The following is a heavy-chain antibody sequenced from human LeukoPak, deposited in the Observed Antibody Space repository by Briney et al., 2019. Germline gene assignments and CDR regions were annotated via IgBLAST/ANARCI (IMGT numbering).Heavy chain of an antibody. CDR3: ARHGTTGTNLNWFDP. J-gene: IGHJ5*02. Sequence: SETLSLTCTVSGGSISSYYWSWIRQPPGKGLEWIGYIYYSGSTNYNPSLKSRVTISVDTSKNQFSLKVSAVTAADTAVYYCARHGTTGTNLNWFDPWGQGTLVTVSS. CDR1: GGSISSYY. D-gene: IGHD1-1*01. CDR2: IYYSGST. V-gene: IGHV4-59*01.